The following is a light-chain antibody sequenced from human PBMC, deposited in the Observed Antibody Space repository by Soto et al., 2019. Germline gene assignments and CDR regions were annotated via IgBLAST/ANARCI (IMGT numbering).Light chain of an antibody. V-gene: IGLV1-47*01. CDR3: AAWDDSLSGWV. Sequence: QSVLTQPPSASGTPGQRVTISCSGSRSNIGNNYVHWYQQLPGTAPKLLIYRSNQRPSGVPDRFSGSKSGTSASLAISGLRSEDEAAYHCAAWDDSLSGWVFGGGTKVTVL. CDR1: RSNIGNNY. CDR2: RSN. J-gene: IGLJ3*02.